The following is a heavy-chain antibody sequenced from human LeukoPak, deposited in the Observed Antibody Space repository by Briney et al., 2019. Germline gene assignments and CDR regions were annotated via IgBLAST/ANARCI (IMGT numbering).Heavy chain of an antibody. CDR2: SIPIFGTA. CDR1: GGTFTSYA. CDR3: ARSARYSNYFDY. J-gene: IGHJ4*02. Sequence: GASVTVSCKSSGGTFTSYAISCVRQAPGQGLEWMGGSIPIFGTANYAQKFQGRVTITTDESTSTAYMELSSLRSEDTAVYYCARSARYSNYFDYWGQGTLVTVSS. D-gene: IGHD4-11*01. V-gene: IGHV1-69*05.